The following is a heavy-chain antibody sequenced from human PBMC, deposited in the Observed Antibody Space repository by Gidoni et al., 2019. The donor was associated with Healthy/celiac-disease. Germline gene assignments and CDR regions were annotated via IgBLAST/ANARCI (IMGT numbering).Heavy chain of an antibody. D-gene: IGHD2-2*01. CDR1: GGSFSGYY. V-gene: IGHV4-34*01. Sequence: QVQLQHWCAGLLKPSETLSLTCAVHGGSFSGYYWSWIRQPPGKGLEWIGEINHSGSTNYNPSLKSRVTMSVDTSKNQFSLKLSSVTAADTAVYYCARGSMVVPAAYDYWGQGTLVTVSS. J-gene: IGHJ4*02. CDR2: INHSGST. CDR3: ARGSMVVPAAYDY.